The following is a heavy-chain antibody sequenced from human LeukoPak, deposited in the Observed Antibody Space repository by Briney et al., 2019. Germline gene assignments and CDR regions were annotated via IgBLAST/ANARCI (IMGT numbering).Heavy chain of an antibody. CDR1: GYTFTSYA. CDR2: INPGNGDT. Sequence: RASVKVSCKASGYTFTSYAMNWVRQAPGQGLEWVGCINPGNGDTRYGPEFQGRVTISSDTSASTAYMELRILRSEDMAVYYCTLYNHWGQGTLVTVSS. J-gene: IGHJ5*02. CDR3: TLYNH. V-gene: IGHV1-3*03. D-gene: IGHD2-2*02.